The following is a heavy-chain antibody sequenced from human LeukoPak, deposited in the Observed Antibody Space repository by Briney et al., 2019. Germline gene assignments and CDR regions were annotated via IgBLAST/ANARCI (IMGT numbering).Heavy chain of an antibody. V-gene: IGHV3-7*01. CDR2: IKQDGSEK. CDR3: ARQRRYCSGDSCYQRTFDF. Sequence: GGSLRLSCAASGFTFSSYAMHWVRQAPGKGLEWVANIKQDGSEKYYVDSVKGRFTISRDNAKNSVYMQMNSLRAEDTAVYSCARQRRYCSGDSCYQRTFDFWGQGTLVTVSS. CDR1: GFTFSSYA. J-gene: IGHJ4*02. D-gene: IGHD2-15*01.